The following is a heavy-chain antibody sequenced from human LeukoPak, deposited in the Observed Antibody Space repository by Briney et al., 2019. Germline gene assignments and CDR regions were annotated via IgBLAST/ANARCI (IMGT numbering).Heavy chain of an antibody. J-gene: IGHJ4*02. CDR3: ASYPYCGGDCYSLDY. CDR1: GFTFSSYG. V-gene: IGHV3-30*03. CDR2: VSNDGSNK. D-gene: IGHD2-21*02. Sequence: PGGSLRLSCAASGFTFSSYGMHWVRQAPGKGLEWVAVVSNDGSNKYYSDSVKGRFTISRDNSKNTLYLQMNSLRAEDTAVYYCASYPYCGGDCYSLDYWGQGTLVTVSS.